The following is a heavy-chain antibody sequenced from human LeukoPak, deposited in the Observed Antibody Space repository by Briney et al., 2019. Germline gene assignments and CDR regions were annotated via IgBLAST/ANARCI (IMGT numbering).Heavy chain of an antibody. Sequence: ASVKISCKATGSTFTDYYMHLVQQAPGKGVEWMGRVDPEDGETIYAEKFQGRVTITADTSTDTAYMELSSLRSEDTAVYYCATDDPPTGTTWDSWGQGTLVTVSS. CDR2: VDPEDGET. V-gene: IGHV1-69-2*01. CDR3: ATDDPPTGTTWDS. D-gene: IGHD1-1*01. J-gene: IGHJ4*02. CDR1: GSTFTDYY.